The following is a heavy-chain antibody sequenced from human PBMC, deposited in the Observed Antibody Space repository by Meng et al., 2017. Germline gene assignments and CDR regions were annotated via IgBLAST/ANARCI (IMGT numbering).Heavy chain of an antibody. V-gene: IGHV1-2*02. CDR1: GYTFTAYY. CDR2: INPNRGGK. CDR3: ARGGYSSGVRVRHWFDP. J-gene: IGHJ5*02. D-gene: IGHD6-25*01. Sequence: QSGVEVKKRGAYVRVLDRDSGYTFTAYYMSWVRQAPGQGLEGMGWINPNRGGKNYAQKFQGRVTMTRDTFISTAYMELSRLRSDDTAVYYCARGGYSSGVRVRHWFDPWGQGTLVTVSS.